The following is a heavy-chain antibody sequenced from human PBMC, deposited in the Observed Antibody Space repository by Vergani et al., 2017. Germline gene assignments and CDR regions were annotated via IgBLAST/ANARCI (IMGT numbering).Heavy chain of an antibody. CDR2: INNDGHT. Sequence: QVQLQQWGAGVVKPSGTLSLTCAVFGESFSSFYWSWIRQTPGKGLEWIGEINNDGHTNYNPSLESRVTVSRDTAKNQFSLNLMSVTAADTAMYYCALRQRVNLGGGEIVTKKTFDYWRQGSLVTVSS. CDR1: GESFSSFY. CDR3: ALRQRVNLGGGEIVTKKTFDY. J-gene: IGHJ4*02. V-gene: IGHV4-34*02. D-gene: IGHD3-10*01.